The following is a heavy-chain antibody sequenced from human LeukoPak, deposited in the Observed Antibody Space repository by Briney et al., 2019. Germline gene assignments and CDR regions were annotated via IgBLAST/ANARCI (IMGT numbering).Heavy chain of an antibody. CDR1: GGSITSYY. CDR2: VYYSGST. V-gene: IGHV4-59*01. CDR3: ARGSPVGDY. J-gene: IGHJ4*02. Sequence: SETLSLTCSVSGGSITSYYWNWIRQPPGKGLEWIGYVYYSGSTNYNPSLKSRVTISVDTSKNQFSLKLSSVTAADTAVYYCARGSPVGDYWGQGTLVTVSS. D-gene: IGHD1-26*01.